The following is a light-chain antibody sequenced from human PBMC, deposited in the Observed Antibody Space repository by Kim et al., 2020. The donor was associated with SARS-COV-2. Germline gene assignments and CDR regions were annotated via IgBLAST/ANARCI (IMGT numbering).Light chain of an antibody. CDR3: SSYAGSNIVV. Sequence: GPSTTISCTGSRIDIGGYNSVSWYQQPPGKAPKLMIYEVSERPSGVPDRFSGSKSGNTASLTVSGLQAEDEAGYYCSSYAGSNIVVFGGGTQLTVL. CDR2: EVS. V-gene: IGLV2-8*01. J-gene: IGLJ2*01. CDR1: RIDIGGYNS.